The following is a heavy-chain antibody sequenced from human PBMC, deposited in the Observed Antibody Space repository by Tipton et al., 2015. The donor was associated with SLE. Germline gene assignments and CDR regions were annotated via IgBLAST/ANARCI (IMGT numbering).Heavy chain of an antibody. CDR3: AKDPAYCGGDCYGFDY. CDR2: ISWDGSKT. V-gene: IGHV3-43D*04. CDR1: GFTFDDYA. J-gene: IGHJ4*02. D-gene: IGHD2-21*01. Sequence: SLRLSCAASGFTFDDYAIHWVRQAPGKGLEWVSFISWDGSKTFYPDSVNGRFTISRDNSKNSLCLQMNSLRVEDTAVYYCAKDPAYCGGDCYGFDYWGQGALVTVSS.